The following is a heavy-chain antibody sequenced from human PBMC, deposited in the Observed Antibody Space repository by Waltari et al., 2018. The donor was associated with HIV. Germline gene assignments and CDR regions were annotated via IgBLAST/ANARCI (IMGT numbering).Heavy chain of an antibody. J-gene: IGHJ4*02. CDR3: TTNIYCSSTSCLFDY. CDR2: IKSKNDGGTK. V-gene: IGHV3-15*01. Sequence: EVQLVESGGGLVKPGGSLRLSCAASVFTFSNAWMSWVRQAPGKGLVWVGRIKSKNDGGTKDYAAPVEGRFTSSRDESKSPLYLQMNSMKTEDTAVYYCTTNIYCSSTSCLFDYWGQGTRVTVAS. D-gene: IGHD2-2*01. CDR1: VFTFSNAW.